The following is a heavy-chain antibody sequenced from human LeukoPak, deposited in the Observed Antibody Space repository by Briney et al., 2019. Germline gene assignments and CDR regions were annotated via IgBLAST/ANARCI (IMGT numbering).Heavy chain of an antibody. CDR3: AHSHVDTAVGPFDY. CDR2: ISYDGSNK. Sequence: GGSLRLSCAASGFTFSSYGMHWVRQAPGKGLEWVAVISYDGSNKYYADSVKGRFTISRDNSKNTLYLQMNSLRAEDTAVYYCAHSHVDTAVGPFDYWGQGTLVTVSS. D-gene: IGHD5-18*01. J-gene: IGHJ4*02. CDR1: GFTFSSYG. V-gene: IGHV3-30*03.